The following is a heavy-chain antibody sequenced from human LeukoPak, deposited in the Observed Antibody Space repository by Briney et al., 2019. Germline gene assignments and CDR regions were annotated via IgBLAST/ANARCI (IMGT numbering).Heavy chain of an antibody. J-gene: IGHJ5*02. CDR2: NTRNGGDT. Sequence: GGSLRLSCAASGFSFDAYTMSWVRQAPGKGLEWVSGNTRNGGDTGSADSVQGRFASSRDNAKNSLYLHMTSLRAEDTAFYYCVRTGTFNWFDHWGRGTLVTVSS. D-gene: IGHD1-1*01. CDR3: VRTGTFNWFDH. V-gene: IGHV3-20*04. CDR1: GFSFDAYT.